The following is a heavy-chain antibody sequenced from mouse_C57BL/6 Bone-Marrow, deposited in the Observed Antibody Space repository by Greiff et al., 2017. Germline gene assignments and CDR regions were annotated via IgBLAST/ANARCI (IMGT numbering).Heavy chain of an antibody. CDR3: TTAYYSNYGGFAY. CDR2: IDPENGDT. J-gene: IGHJ3*01. V-gene: IGHV14-4*01. CDR1: GFNIKDDY. Sequence: VQLQQSGAELVRPGASVKLSCTASGFNIKDDYMHWVKQRPEQGLEWIGWIDPENGDTEYASKFQGKATITADTSSNTAYLQLSSLTSEDTAVYDCTTAYYSNYGGFAYWGQGTLVTVSA. D-gene: IGHD2-5*01.